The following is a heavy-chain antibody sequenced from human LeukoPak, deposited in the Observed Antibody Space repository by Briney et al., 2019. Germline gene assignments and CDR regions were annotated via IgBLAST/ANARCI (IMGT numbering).Heavy chain of an antibody. CDR3: ARDDSGDEYFQH. CDR1: GFTFRTYG. D-gene: IGHD4-17*01. J-gene: IGHJ1*01. CDR2: ISNGGSYI. V-gene: IGHV3-21*01. Sequence: GGSLRLSCAASGFTFRTYGMSWVRQAPGKGLEWVSSISNGGSYIYYADSVRGRLTLSRDNAKNSLYLQMNSLRAEDTAVYYCARDDSGDEYFQHWGQGTLVTVSS.